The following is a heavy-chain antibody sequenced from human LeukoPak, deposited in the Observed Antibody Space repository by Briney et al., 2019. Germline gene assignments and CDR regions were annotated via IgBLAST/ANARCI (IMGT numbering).Heavy chain of an antibody. Sequence: AGGSLRLSCSASGFTFSGFAMSWVRQAPGKGLEWVSGISGSGGSTYYADSMKGRFTISRDNSKNTLYLQINSLRAEDTAVYYCAKDFSVGVTMIRGPFDPWGQGTLVTVSS. V-gene: IGHV3-23*01. D-gene: IGHD3-10*01. CDR2: ISGSGGST. J-gene: IGHJ5*02. CDR3: AKDFSVGVTMIRGPFDP. CDR1: GFTFSGFA.